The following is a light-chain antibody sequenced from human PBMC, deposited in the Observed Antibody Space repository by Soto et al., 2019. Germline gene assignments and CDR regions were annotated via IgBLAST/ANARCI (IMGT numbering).Light chain of an antibody. J-gene: IGKJ5*01. CDR2: ESS. Sequence: AIQLTHSPSSLSASVGDRVTITCRASQGISTLLAWYQQKPGKAPKVLIYESSLLQSGVPSRFSGSGSGTDFTLTISSVQPEDFATYYCQHFKSFPITFGQGTRLEI. CDR3: QHFKSFPIT. CDR1: QGISTL. V-gene: IGKV1-13*02.